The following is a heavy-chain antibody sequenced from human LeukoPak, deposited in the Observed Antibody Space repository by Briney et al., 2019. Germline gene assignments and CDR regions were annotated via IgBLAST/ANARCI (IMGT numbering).Heavy chain of an antibody. J-gene: IGHJ4*02. CDR1: GGSISSSSYY. D-gene: IGHD1-14*01. Sequence: SETLSLTCTVSGGSISSSSYYWGWIRQPPGKGLEWIGYIYYSGSTNYNPSLKSRVTISVDTSKNQFSLKLSSVTAADTAVYYCAWYGQSYFDYWGQGTLVTVSS. CDR3: AWYGQSYFDY. CDR2: IYYSGST. V-gene: IGHV4-61*05.